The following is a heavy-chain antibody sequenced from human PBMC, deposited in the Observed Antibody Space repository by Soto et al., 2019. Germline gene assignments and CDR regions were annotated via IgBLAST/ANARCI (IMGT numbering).Heavy chain of an antibody. J-gene: IGHJ6*03. Sequence: EVQLLESGGGLVQPGGSLRLSCAASGITFSSNAMSWVRQAPGKGLEWVSAISGSGDSTYHADSVKGRFTISRDNSKNTLYLQMNSLRAEDTAVYYCAKDSPRWFVNLVNYMDVWGKGTTVTVSS. D-gene: IGHD3-10*01. CDR1: GITFSSNA. CDR2: ISGSGDST. V-gene: IGHV3-23*01. CDR3: AKDSPRWFVNLVNYMDV.